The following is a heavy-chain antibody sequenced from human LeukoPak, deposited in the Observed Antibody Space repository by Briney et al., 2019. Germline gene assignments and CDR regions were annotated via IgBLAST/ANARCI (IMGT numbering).Heavy chain of an antibody. CDR2: IRYDGSNK. D-gene: IGHD6-19*01. CDR3: ARDWDIAVAHDY. V-gene: IGHV3-30*02. J-gene: IGHJ4*02. Sequence: GGSLRLSCAASGFTFSSYGMHWVRQALGKGLEWVAFIRYDGSNKYYADSVKGRFTISRDNSKNTLYLQMNSLRAEDTAVYYCARDWDIAVAHDYWGQGTLVTVSS. CDR1: GFTFSSYG.